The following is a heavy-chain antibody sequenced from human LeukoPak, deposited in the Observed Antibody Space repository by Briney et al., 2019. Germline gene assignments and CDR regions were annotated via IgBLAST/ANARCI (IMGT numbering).Heavy chain of an antibody. Sequence: GASVKVSCKASGYTFTGYYMHWVRQAPGQGLEWMGIINPTYGSTTYAQKFQGRVTMTRDTSTSTVYMELSSLRSEDTAVYYCAREIRETPNYFDQWGQGTLVTVSS. V-gene: IGHV1-46*01. CDR1: GYTFTGYY. CDR2: INPTYGST. D-gene: IGHD4-23*01. J-gene: IGHJ4*02. CDR3: AREIRETPNYFDQ.